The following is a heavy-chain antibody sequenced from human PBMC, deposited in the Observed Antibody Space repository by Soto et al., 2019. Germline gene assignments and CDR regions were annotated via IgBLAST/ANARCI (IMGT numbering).Heavy chain of an antibody. J-gene: IGHJ3*02. CDR3: AVLTYYYDSSGYYNRDDAFDI. CDR1: GFTFSSYS. D-gene: IGHD3-22*01. Sequence: EVQLVESGGGLVQPGGSLRLSCAASGFTFSSYSMNWVRQAPGKGLEWVSYISSSSSTIYYADSVKGRFTISRDNAKNSLYLQMNSLRAEDTAVYYCAVLTYYYDSSGYYNRDDAFDIWGQGTMVTVSS. CDR2: ISSSSSTI. V-gene: IGHV3-48*01.